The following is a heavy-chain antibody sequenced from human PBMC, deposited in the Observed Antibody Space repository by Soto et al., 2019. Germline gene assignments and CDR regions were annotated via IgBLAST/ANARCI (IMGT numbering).Heavy chain of an antibody. CDR2: IYSGGST. CDR3: ARERNTVVTHAFDI. Sequence: GESLKISCAASGFTVSSNYMSWVRQAPGKGLEWVSVIYSGGSTYYADSVKGRFTISRDNSKNTLYLQMNSLRAEDTAVYYCARERNTVVTHAFDIWGQGTMVTVSS. V-gene: IGHV3-66*01. J-gene: IGHJ3*02. D-gene: IGHD2-21*02. CDR1: GFTVSSNY.